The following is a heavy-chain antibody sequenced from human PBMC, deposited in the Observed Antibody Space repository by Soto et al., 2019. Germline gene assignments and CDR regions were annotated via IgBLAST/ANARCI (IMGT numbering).Heavy chain of an antibody. CDR1: GYTFTSHG. J-gene: IGHJ4*02. V-gene: IGHV1-18*01. D-gene: IGHD6-19*01. CDR3: ASADYRSGWSYRRPGGY. CDR2: ISPYNGNT. Sequence: QVQLVQSGAEVKKPGASVKVSCKASGYTFTSHGFSWVRQAPGQGLEWMGWISPYNGNTHYAQKLQGRVTMTTDTSTSTASMGLRSLRSDDKAVYYCASADYRSGWSYRRPGGYWGQGTLVTVSS.